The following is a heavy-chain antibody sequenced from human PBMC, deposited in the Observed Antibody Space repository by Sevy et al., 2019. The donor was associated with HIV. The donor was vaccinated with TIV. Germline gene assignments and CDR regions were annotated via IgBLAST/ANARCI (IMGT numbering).Heavy chain of an antibody. Sequence: SETLSLTCTVSGGSISSSSYYWGWIRQPTGKGLEWIGSIYYSGSTYYNPSLKSRVTISVDTSKNQFSLKLSSVTAADTAVYYCASRLYCSGGSCPPGAFDIWGQGTMVTVSS. J-gene: IGHJ3*02. D-gene: IGHD2-15*01. V-gene: IGHV4-39*01. CDR3: ASRLYCSGGSCPPGAFDI. CDR1: GGSISSSSYY. CDR2: IYYSGST.